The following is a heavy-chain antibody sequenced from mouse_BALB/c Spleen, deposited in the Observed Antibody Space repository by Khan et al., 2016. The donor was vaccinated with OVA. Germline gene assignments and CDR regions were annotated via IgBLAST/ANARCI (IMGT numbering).Heavy chain of an antibody. Sequence: QVQLKQSGPGLVAPSQSLSITCTISGFSLTTYGIHWVRQPPGKGLELLVVIWSDGSTTYNPTLQSSLSIIKDSSKSQAFFKLNSLQTDDTAIYYCARQPCYHYYSRDYWGQGTSVTVSS. V-gene: IGHV2-6-1*01. CDR3: ARQPCYHYYSRDY. J-gene: IGHJ4*01. CDR2: IWSDGST. CDR1: GFSLTTYG.